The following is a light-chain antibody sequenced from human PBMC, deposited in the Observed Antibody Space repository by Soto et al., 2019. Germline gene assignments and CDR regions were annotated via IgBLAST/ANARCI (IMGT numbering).Light chain of an antibody. V-gene: IGKV1-5*01. Sequence: DIQMTQSLSSLSASVGDRVIITCRASQSISSWLAWYQQKPGKAPKLLIYDASSLESGVPSRFSGSGSGTEITLTISSLQPDDFATYYGQQYNSYSLTFGQGTKVEIK. CDR1: QSISSW. J-gene: IGKJ1*01. CDR2: DAS. CDR3: QQYNSYSLT.